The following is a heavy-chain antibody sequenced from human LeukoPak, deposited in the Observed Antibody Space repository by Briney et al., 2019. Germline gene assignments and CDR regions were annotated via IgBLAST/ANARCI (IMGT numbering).Heavy chain of an antibody. CDR2: ISGSGGST. CDR1: GFTFSSYA. Sequence: QSGGSLRLSCAASGFTFSSYAMSWVRQAPGKGLEWVSAISGSGGSTYYADSVKGRSTISRDNSKNTLYLQMNSLRAEDTAVYYCAKDPSWGQLWEFDYWGQGTLVTVSS. D-gene: IGHD5-18*01. CDR3: AKDPSWGQLWEFDY. V-gene: IGHV3-23*01. J-gene: IGHJ4*02.